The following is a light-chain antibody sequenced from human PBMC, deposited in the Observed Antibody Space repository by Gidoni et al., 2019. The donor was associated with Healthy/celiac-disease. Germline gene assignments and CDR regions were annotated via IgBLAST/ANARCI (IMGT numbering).Light chain of an antibody. CDR3: QQYYSTPPT. Sequence: DSVMTQSPDSLAVSLGERATINCKSSQSVLYSSNNKNYLAWYQQKPGQPPKLLIYWASTRESGVPDRFSGSGSGTDFTLTISSLRAEDVAVYYCQQYYSTPPTFGQGTKVEIK. CDR1: QSVLYSSNNKNY. V-gene: IGKV4-1*01. CDR2: WAS. J-gene: IGKJ1*01.